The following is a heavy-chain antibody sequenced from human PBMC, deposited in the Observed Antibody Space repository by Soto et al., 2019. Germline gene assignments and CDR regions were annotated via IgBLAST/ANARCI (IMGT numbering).Heavy chain of an antibody. CDR3: ATSLVGTTTLDAFDI. J-gene: IGHJ3*02. Sequence: SVKVSCKASGGSFSGYAISWVRQAPGQGLEWMGGIIPIFGSINYAQKFQGRVTLTADKSTGTGYMELSGLRSEDTAVYYCATSLVGTTTLDAFDIWGQGTMVTVS. CDR1: GGSFSGYA. V-gene: IGHV1-69*06. CDR2: IIPIFGSI. D-gene: IGHD1-26*01.